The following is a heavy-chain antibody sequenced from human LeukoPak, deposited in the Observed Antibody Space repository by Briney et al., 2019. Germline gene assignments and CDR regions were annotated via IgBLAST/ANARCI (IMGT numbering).Heavy chain of an antibody. CDR3: ARVAGVGVDY. V-gene: IGHV4-39*07. CDR2: IYYSGST. J-gene: IGHJ4*02. CDR1: GGSISSSSYY. D-gene: IGHD1-26*01. Sequence: SETLSLTCTVSGGSISSSSYYWGWIRQPPGKGLEWIGSIYYSGSTYYNPSLKSRVTISVDTSKNQFSLKLSSVTAADTAVYYCARVAGVGVDYWGQGTLVTVSS.